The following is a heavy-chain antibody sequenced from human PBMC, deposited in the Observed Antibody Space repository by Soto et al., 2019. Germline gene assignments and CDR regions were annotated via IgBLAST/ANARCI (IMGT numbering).Heavy chain of an antibody. J-gene: IGHJ4*02. D-gene: IGHD6-13*01. CDR3: ARGIAAAGGRHFDY. CDR1: GFTFSSYS. CDR2: ISSSTSTI. Sequence: EVQLVESGGGLVQRGGSLRVSCAASGFTFSSYSMNWVRQAPGKGLEGVSYISSSTSTIYYADSVKGRFTISRDNAKNSLYLQMNSLRDEDTAVYYCARGIAAAGGRHFDYWGQGTLVTVSS. V-gene: IGHV3-48*02.